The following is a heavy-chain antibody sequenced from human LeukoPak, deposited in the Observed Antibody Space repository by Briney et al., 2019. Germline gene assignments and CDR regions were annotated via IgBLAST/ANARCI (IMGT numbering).Heavy chain of an antibody. D-gene: IGHD6-19*01. V-gene: IGHV3-48*03. CDR3: ARDDLAVADPFDY. CDR1: GFTFSSYE. Sequence: PGGSLRLSCAASGFTFSSYEMNWVRQAPGKGLEWVLHISSSGNTIYYADSVKGRFTISRDNAKNSLYLQMNSLRVEDTAVYYCARDDLAVADPFDYWGQGTLVTVSS. J-gene: IGHJ4*02. CDR2: ISSSGNTI.